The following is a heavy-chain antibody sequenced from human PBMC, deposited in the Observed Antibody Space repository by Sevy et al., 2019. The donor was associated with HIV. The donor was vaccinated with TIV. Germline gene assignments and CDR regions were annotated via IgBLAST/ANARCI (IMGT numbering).Heavy chain of an antibody. CDR1: GFTFSTYG. CDR2: IRFDGTIQ. J-gene: IGHJ6*02. Sequence: GGSLRLSCAASGFTFSTYGMHWVRQAPGKGLEWVAFIRFDGTIQYYTDSVKGRITLSRDKSKNTLYRQMNSLRAEDTAVDSCAKVLHIVVVPAAIDYYYGMDVWGQGTTVTVSS. V-gene: IGHV3-30*02. D-gene: IGHD2-2*01. CDR3: AKVLHIVVVPAAIDYYYGMDV.